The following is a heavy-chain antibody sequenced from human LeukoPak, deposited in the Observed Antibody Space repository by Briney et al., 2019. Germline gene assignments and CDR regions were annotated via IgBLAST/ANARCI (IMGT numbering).Heavy chain of an antibody. V-gene: IGHV3-15*01. D-gene: IGHD3-10*01. J-gene: IGHJ4*02. CDR3: SMVRGVTNYLDY. CDR2: IKSKTDGGII. Sequence: GGSLRLSCAASGXTFSNAWVNWVRQAPGKGLEWVGRIKSKTDGGIIDYAAPVKGRFTISRDDSKNTLYLQMDSLTTEDTAVYYCSMVRGVTNYLDYWGQGTLVTVSS. CDR1: GXTFSNAW.